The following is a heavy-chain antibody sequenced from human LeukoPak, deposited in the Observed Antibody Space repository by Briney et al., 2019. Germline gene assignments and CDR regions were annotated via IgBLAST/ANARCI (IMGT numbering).Heavy chain of an antibody. V-gene: IGHV1-2*02. J-gene: IGHJ3*02. D-gene: IGHD3-22*01. CDR2: INPNSGGT. CDR3: ARRYYESSGYYVDAFDI. CDR1: GYTFTGYY. Sequence: GASVKVSCKASGYTFTGYYMHWVRQAPGQGLEWMGWINPNSGGTNYAQKFQGRVTMTRDTSISTAYMELSRLRSDDTAVYYCARRYYESSGYYVDAFDIWGQGTMVTVSS.